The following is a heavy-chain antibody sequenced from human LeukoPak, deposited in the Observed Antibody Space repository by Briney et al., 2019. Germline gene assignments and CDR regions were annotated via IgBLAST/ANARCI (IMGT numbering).Heavy chain of an antibody. CDR1: GGSISSYY. CDR3: ARLRTGDDAFDI. J-gene: IGHJ3*02. Sequence: PSETLSLTCTVSGGSISSYYWSWIRQPPGKGLEWIGYIYYSGSTNYNPSLKSRVTISVDTSKNQFSLKLSSVTAADTAVYYCARLRTGDDAFDIWGQGTMVTVSS. CDR2: IYYSGST. D-gene: IGHD7-27*01. V-gene: IGHV4-59*08.